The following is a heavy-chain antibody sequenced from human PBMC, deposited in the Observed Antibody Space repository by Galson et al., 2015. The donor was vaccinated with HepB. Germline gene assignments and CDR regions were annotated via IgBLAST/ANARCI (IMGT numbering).Heavy chain of an antibody. Sequence: SVKVSCKASGYTFTSYDINWVRQATGQGLEWMGWMNPNSGNTGYAQKFQGRVTMTRNTSISTAYMELSSLRSEDTAVYYCHTGWIFGVVYYMDVWGKGTTVTVSS. D-gene: IGHD3-3*01. CDR3: HTGWIFGVVYYMDV. J-gene: IGHJ6*03. CDR1: GYTFTSYD. V-gene: IGHV1-8*01. CDR2: MNPNSGNT.